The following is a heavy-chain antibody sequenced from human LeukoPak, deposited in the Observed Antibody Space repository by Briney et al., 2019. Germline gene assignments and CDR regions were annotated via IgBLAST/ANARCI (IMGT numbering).Heavy chain of an antibody. CDR1: GFTFSSYA. D-gene: IGHD3-10*01. Sequence: PGGSLRLSCAASGFTFSSYAMSWVRQAPGKGLEWVSAISGSGGSTYYADSVRGRFTISRDNSKNTLYLQMNSLRAEDTAVYYCALGISVRGFITTRGRDYAFDIWGQGTMVTVSS. J-gene: IGHJ3*02. CDR2: ISGSGGST. CDR3: ALGISVRGFITTRGRDYAFDI. V-gene: IGHV3-23*01.